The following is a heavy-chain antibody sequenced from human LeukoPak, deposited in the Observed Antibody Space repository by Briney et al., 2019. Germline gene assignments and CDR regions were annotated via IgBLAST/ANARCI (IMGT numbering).Heavy chain of an antibody. J-gene: IGHJ4*02. CDR3: AKEQMAGAFDY. V-gene: IGHV3-9*01. CDR1: GFTFDDYA. D-gene: IGHD6-19*01. Sequence: PGRSLRLSCAVSGFTFDDYAMHWVRQAPGKGLEWVSGISWNSGSIGYADSVKGRFTISRDNGKNSLYLQMNSLRAEDTALYYCAKEQMAGAFDYWGQGTLVTVSS. CDR2: ISWNSGSI.